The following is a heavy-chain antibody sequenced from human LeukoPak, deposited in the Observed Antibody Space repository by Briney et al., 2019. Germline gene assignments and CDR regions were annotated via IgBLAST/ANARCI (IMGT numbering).Heavy chain of an antibody. CDR1: GGTFSSYA. CDR3: ARGSFEYYYGSGSYLANWFDP. J-gene: IGHJ5*02. CDR2: INPNSGGT. V-gene: IGHV1-2*04. Sequence: GASVKVSCKASGGTFSSYAISWVRQAPGQGLEWMGWINPNSGGTNYAQKFQGWVTMTRDTSISTAYMELSRLRSDDTAVYYCARGSFEYYYGSGSYLANWFDPWGQGTLVTVSS. D-gene: IGHD3-10*01.